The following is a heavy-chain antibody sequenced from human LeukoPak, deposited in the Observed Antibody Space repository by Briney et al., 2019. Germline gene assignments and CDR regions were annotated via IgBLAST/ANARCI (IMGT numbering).Heavy chain of an antibody. Sequence: SETLSLTCTVSGGSVSSGGYYWSWIRQPPGKGLEWIGSIYYSGSTNYNSSLKSRVTISVDTSKNQFSLKLSSVTAADTAVYYCARIGSSGWPNFDYWGQGTLVTVSS. CDR3: ARIGSSGWPNFDY. D-gene: IGHD6-19*01. V-gene: IGHV4-61*08. CDR2: IYYSGST. J-gene: IGHJ4*02. CDR1: GGSVSSGGYY.